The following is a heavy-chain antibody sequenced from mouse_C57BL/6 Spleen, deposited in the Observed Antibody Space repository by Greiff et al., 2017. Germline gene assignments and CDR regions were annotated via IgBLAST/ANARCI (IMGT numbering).Heavy chain of an antibody. CDR1: GYTFTDYN. Sequence: VQLQQSGPELVKPGASVKMSCKASGYTFTDYNMHWVKQSHGKSLEWIGYINPNNGGTSYNQKFKGKATLTVNKSSSTAYMELRSLTSEASAVYYCASKDYSNSWFAYWGQGTLVTVSA. CDR2: INPNNGGT. CDR3: ASKDYSNSWFAY. D-gene: IGHD2-5*01. J-gene: IGHJ3*01. V-gene: IGHV1-22*01.